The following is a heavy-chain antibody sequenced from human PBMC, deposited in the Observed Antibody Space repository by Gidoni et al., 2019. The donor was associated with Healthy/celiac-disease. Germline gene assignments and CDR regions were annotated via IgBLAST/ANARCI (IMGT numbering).Heavy chain of an antibody. D-gene: IGHD1-26*01. V-gene: IGHV1-8*01. CDR2: MNPNSGNT. CDR3: GRVRSGSYYGGAFDI. CDR1: GYTFTSYD. J-gene: IGHJ3*02. Sequence: QVQLVQSGAEVKKPGASVKVSCKASGYTFTSYDINWVRQATGQGLEWMGWMNPNSGNTGYEPKFQGRVTMTRNTSISTAYMELSSLRSEDTAVYYCGRVRSGSYYGGAFDIWGQGTMVTVSS.